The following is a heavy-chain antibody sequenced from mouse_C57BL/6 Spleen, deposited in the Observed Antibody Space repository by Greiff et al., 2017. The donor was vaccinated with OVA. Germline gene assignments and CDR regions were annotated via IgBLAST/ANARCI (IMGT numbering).Heavy chain of an antibody. D-gene: IGHD4-1*01. CDR3: ARRTGTVYFDY. V-gene: IGHV1-26*01. CDR2: INPNNGGT. J-gene: IGHJ2*01. CDR1: GYTFTDYY. Sequence: EVQLQQSGPELVKPGASVKISCKASGYTFTDYYMNWVKQSHGKSLEWIGDINPNNGGTSYNQKFKGKATLTVDKSSSTAYMELRSLTSEDSAVYYCARRTGTVYFDYWGQGTTLTVSS.